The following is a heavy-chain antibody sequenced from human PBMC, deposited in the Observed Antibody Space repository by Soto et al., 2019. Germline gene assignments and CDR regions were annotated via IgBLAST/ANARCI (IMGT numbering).Heavy chain of an antibody. CDR3: ARDDEYSGNDMHV. D-gene: IGHD3-10*01. CDR2: ILNDGSNR. CDR1: EFTFSNSG. J-gene: IGHJ6*02. Sequence: QVQLVESGGGVVQPGRSLRLSCAASEFTFSNSGMHWVGQAPGKGLEWVAVILNDGSNRYHADSVKDRFTISRDNSKNTLYLQMTSLRAEDTAVYYCARDDEYSGNDMHVWGQGTTVTV. V-gene: IGHV3-33*01.